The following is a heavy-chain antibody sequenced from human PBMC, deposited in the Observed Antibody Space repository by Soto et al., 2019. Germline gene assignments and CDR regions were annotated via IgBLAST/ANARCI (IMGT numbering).Heavy chain of an antibody. D-gene: IGHD6-19*01. Sequence: GGSLRLSCAASGFTFGNFAMSWVRQTPGKGLEWVSGISGSGGSTYYADSVKGRFTISRDNSKNTLYLQMNSLGAEDTATFYCARTESSGWSTRYGMDVWGQGTTVTVS. J-gene: IGHJ6*02. CDR3: ARTESSGWSTRYGMDV. CDR1: GFTFGNFA. V-gene: IGHV3-23*01. CDR2: ISGSGGST.